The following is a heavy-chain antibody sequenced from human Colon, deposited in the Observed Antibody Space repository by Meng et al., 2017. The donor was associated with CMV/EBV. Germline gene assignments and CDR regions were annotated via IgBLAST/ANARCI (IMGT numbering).Heavy chain of an antibody. D-gene: IGHD5-12*01. CDR3: AKDRTVGGYTFGLDV. CDR2: IKEDGSEK. V-gene: IGHV3-7*03. Sequence: GESLKISCAASGFTFMSYWMSWVRQAPGKGLEWVASIKEDGSEKDYVDSVRGRFTISRDNAKKSLYLQMDSPRAADTAVYYCAKDRTVGGYTFGLDVWGQGTTVTVSS. CDR1: GFTFMSYW. J-gene: IGHJ6*02.